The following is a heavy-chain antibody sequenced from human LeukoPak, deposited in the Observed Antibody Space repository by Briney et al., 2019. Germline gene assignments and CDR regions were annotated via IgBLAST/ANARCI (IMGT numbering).Heavy chain of an antibody. CDR1: GFTFSSNW. V-gene: IGHV3-7*05. D-gene: IGHD3-16*01. CDR2: ISPDGSEK. Sequence: PGGSLGLSCAASGFTFSSNWMTWVRQAPGQGLEWVANISPDGSEKYYVDSVKGRFTISRDNAKNSLYLQMNSLRAEDTAVYYCARDYDWGQGSLVTVSS. CDR3: ARDYD. J-gene: IGHJ4*02.